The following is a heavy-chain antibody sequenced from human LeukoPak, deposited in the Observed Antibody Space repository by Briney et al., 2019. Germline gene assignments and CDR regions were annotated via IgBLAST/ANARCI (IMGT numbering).Heavy chain of an antibody. Sequence: GGSLRLSCAASGFTFSSYAVSWVRQAPGKGLEWVSYISSSSSTIYYADSVKGRFTISRDNAKNSLYLQMNSLRAEDTALYYCARYSSQWSFDSWGQGTLVTVSS. J-gene: IGHJ4*02. V-gene: IGHV3-48*01. D-gene: IGHD6-19*01. CDR3: ARYSSQWSFDS. CDR2: ISSSSSTI. CDR1: GFTFSSYA.